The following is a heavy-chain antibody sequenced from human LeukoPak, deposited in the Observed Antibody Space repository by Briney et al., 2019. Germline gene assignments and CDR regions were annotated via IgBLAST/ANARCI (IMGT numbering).Heavy chain of an antibody. J-gene: IGHJ3*02. D-gene: IGHD5-12*01. V-gene: IGHV3-64*01. CDR1: GFTFSNYA. CDR2: FSGNGGST. CDR3: ARERYSGYDFDAFDI. Sequence: KPGGSLRLSCAASGFTFSNYAMHWVRQAPGKGLQYVSGFSGNGGSTYYASSVKGRFAISRDNSKNTLYLQVGSLRAEDMAVYYCARERYSGYDFDAFDIWGQGTMVTVSS.